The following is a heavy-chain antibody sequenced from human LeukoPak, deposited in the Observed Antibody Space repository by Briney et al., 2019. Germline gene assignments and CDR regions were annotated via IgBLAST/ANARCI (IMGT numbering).Heavy chain of an antibody. CDR2: ISAYNGNI. D-gene: IGHD3-22*01. CDR1: GYTFTSYG. V-gene: IGHV1-18*01. Sequence: ASVKVSCKASGYTFTSYGISWVRQAPGQGLEWMGWISAYNGNINYAQKLQGRVTMTTDTSTSTAYMELRSLRSDDTAVYYCARGPYYYDSTGSLPAWYWGQGTLVTVSS. J-gene: IGHJ4*02. CDR3: ARGPYYYDSTGSLPAWY.